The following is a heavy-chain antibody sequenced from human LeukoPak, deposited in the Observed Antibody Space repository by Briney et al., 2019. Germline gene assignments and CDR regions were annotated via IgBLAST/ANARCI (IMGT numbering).Heavy chain of an antibody. Sequence: SETLSLTCTVSGGSISSRNYYWGWIRQPPGKGLEWIGNIYYSGSTYYNPSLKSRVTISVDTSKNQFSLKLGSVTAADTAVYYCARGGDVDTAMVTRGDWFDPWGQGTLVTVSS. V-gene: IGHV4-39*07. J-gene: IGHJ5*02. CDR1: GGSISSRNYY. D-gene: IGHD5-18*01. CDR2: IYYSGST. CDR3: ARGGDVDTAMVTRGDWFDP.